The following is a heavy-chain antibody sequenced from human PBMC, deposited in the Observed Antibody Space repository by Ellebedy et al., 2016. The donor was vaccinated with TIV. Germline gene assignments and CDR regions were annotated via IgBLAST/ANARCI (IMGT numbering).Heavy chain of an antibody. D-gene: IGHD6-13*01. J-gene: IGHJ3*02. CDR3: ARVVWQQPVSYAFDI. CDR1: GGSISSYY. Sequence: MPSETLSLTCTVSGGSISSYYWSWIRQPPGKGLEWIGYIYYSGSTNYNPSLKIRVTISVDTSKNQFSLRLRSVTAADTAVYYCARVVWQQPVSYAFDIWGQGTMVTVSS. CDR2: IYYSGST. V-gene: IGHV4-59*01.